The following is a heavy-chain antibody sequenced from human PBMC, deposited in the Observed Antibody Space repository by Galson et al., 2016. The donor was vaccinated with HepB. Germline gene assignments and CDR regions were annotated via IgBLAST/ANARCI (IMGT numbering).Heavy chain of an antibody. CDR1: GFPFSTYA. J-gene: IGHJ4*01. CDR3: ARDRGWGFGYSSTWYFDY. D-gene: IGHD6-13*01. Sequence: SLRLSCAASGFPFSTYAMHWVRQAPGKGLEWVAVISYDGRNKNYAESVKGRFTISRDNSSDTLYVQMNSLRPEDTAVYYCARDRGWGFGYSSTWYFDYWGHGTLVTVSS. V-gene: IGHV3-30*04. CDR2: ISYDGRNK.